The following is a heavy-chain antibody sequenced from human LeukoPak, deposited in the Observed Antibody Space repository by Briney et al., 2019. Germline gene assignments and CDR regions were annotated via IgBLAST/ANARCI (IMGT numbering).Heavy chain of an antibody. CDR3: ARVFPGVRYFDWLLVPDAFDI. CDR1: GFTFSSYA. V-gene: IGHV3-30-3*01. CDR2: ISYDGSNK. D-gene: IGHD3-9*01. Sequence: GRTLRLSCAASGFTFSSYAMHWVRQAPGKGLEWVAVISYDGSNKYYADSVKGRFTISRDNSKNTLYLQVNSLRAEDTAVYYCARVFPGVRYFDWLLVPDAFDIWGQGTMVTVSS. J-gene: IGHJ3*02.